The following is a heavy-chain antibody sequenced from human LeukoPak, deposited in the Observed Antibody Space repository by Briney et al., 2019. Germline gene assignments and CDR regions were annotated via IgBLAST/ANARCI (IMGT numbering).Heavy chain of an antibody. J-gene: IGHJ6*03. CDR3: AIQRRDFWSGYYEPTSYYMDV. Sequence: SGGSLRLSCAASGFTFSSYAMSWVRQAPGKGLEWVSTISGSGGSTYYADSVKGRFTISRDNSKNTLYLQMNSLRAEDTAVYYCAIQRRDFWSGYYEPTSYYMDVWGKGTTVTVSS. CDR1: GFTFSSYA. D-gene: IGHD3-3*01. V-gene: IGHV3-23*01. CDR2: ISGSGGST.